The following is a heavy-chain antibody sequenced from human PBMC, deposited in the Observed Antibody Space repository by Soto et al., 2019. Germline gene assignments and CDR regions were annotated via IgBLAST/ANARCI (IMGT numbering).Heavy chain of an antibody. J-gene: IGHJ4*02. CDR3: AREYYSDTTWIDY. Sequence: GASVKVSCKTSGFTFTSYPFSWERQAPGQGLEWLAWVHPYEGTTKVAHQFRDRLTLTTDTSAATVFMELTRLTSDDTAVYFCAREYYSDTTWIDYWGQGTLVTVSS. CDR2: VHPYEGTT. D-gene: IGHD1-26*01. CDR1: GFTFTSYP. V-gene: IGHV1-18*04.